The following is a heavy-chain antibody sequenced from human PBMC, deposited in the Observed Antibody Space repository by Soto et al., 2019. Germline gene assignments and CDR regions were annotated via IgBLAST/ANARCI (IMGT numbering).Heavy chain of an antibody. J-gene: IGHJ4*02. CDR2: VYYRGRS. CDR1: GGSVSNSNYY. D-gene: IGHD2-8*01. Sequence: SETLSLTCTVSGGSVSNSNYYWGWIRQSPGKGLEWIGSVYYRGRSYSKSSVKSRVTISVDTSKNQFSLNLNSVTASDTAVYHCVSQRTSVLTQAYFDYWGPGALVTVSS. V-gene: IGHV4-39*01. CDR3: VSQRTSVLTQAYFDY.